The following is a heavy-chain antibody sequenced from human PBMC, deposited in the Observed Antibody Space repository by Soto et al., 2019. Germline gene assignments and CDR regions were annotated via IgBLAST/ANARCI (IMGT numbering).Heavy chain of an antibody. Sequence: QITLKESGPTLVKPTQSLTLTCTVSGFSLSGDGVGVGWIRQPPGKALEWLALIYWDDDQRNSPSLKTRLTITKATSKTPVVLTLTNMAPVDPATYYCAHAFGGTSWPNDAFDIWGQGTVVTVSS. V-gene: IGHV2-5*02. J-gene: IGHJ3*02. CDR2: IYWDDDQ. CDR1: GFSLSGDGVG. D-gene: IGHD3-3*02. CDR3: AHAFGGTSWPNDAFDI.